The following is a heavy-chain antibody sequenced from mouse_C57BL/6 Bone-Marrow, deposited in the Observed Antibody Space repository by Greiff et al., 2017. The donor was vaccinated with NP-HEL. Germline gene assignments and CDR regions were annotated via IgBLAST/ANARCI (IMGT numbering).Heavy chain of an antibody. CDR3: ARDRGYGSGAY. D-gene: IGHD1-1*01. V-gene: IGHV5-4*01. J-gene: IGHJ3*01. CDR1: GFTFSSYA. CDR2: ISDGGSYT. Sequence: EVQGVESGGGLVKPGGSLKISCAASGFTFSSYALSWVRQTPEKRLEWVATISDGGSYTYYPDNVKGRFTISRDNAKNNLYLQMSHLKSEDTAMYYCARDRGYGSGAYWGQGTLVTVSA.